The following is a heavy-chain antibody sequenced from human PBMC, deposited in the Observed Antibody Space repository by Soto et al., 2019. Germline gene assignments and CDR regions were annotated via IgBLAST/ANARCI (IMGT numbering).Heavy chain of an antibody. Sequence: GASVKVSCKAPWSTFTNYAMLWVRQAPGERLECMGWINAGNGNTKYSQKFQGRVTITRDTSASTAYMELSSLRSEDTAVYYCARELNRITIFGVVISKNYYYYYGMDVWVQGTTVTVSS. CDR2: INAGNGNT. V-gene: IGHV1-3*01. CDR3: ARELNRITIFGVVISKNYYYYYGMDV. J-gene: IGHJ6*02. CDR1: WSTFTNYA. D-gene: IGHD3-3*01.